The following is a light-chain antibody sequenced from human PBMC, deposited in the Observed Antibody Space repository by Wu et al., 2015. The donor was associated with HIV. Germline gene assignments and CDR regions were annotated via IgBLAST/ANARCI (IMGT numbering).Light chain of an antibody. Sequence: EIVLTQSPATLSLSPGERATLSCGASQSVSNYLAWYQQKPGQSPRLLIYDSSNRATGIPAKFSGSGSETDFTLTISSLDLEDFAVYYCQQSSSWPLTFGQG. V-gene: IGKV3-11*01. CDR3: QQSSSWPLT. CDR1: QSVSNY. CDR2: DSS. J-gene: IGKJ5*01.